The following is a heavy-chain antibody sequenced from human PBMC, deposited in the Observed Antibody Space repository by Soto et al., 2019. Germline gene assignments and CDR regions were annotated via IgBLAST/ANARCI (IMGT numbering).Heavy chain of an antibody. V-gene: IGHV1-46*01. D-gene: IGHD3-10*01. CDR2: INPSGGST. Sequence: ASVKVSCKASGYTFTSYYMHWVRQAPGQGLEWMGIINPSGGSTSYAQKFQGRVTMTRDTSTSTVYMELSSLRSEDTAVYYCARGSYSGYYGSGSYYPSPDYWGQGTLVTVSS. CDR1: GYTFTSYY. CDR3: ARGSYSGYYGSGSYYPSPDY. J-gene: IGHJ4*02.